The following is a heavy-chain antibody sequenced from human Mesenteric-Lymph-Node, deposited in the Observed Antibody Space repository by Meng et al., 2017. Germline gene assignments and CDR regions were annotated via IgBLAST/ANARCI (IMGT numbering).Heavy chain of an antibody. CDR2: IYHSGSS. Sequence: QVQLTEPGPGLVKPSGTLSLTCAVSGGSISRSHWWSWVRQPPGKGLEWIGEIYHSGSSNYNPSLKSRVTISADKSKNHFSLKLSSVTAADTAVYYCARTFSSGWSLFQHWGQGTLVTASS. V-gene: IGHV4-4*02. CDR1: GGSISRSHW. D-gene: IGHD6-19*01. J-gene: IGHJ1*01. CDR3: ARTFSSGWSLFQH.